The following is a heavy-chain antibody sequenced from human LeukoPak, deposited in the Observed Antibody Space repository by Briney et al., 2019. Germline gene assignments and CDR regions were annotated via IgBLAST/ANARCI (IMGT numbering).Heavy chain of an antibody. CDR3: ARYYGVDAFGI. Sequence: SETLSLTCTVSGGSISSSGYYWGWIRQPPGKGLEWIGSIYHSGSTYYNPPLKSRVTISVDTSKNQFSLKLSSVTAADTAVYYCARYYGVDAFGIWGQGTMVTVSS. J-gene: IGHJ3*02. D-gene: IGHD4-17*01. CDR2: IYHSGST. CDR1: GGSISSSGYY. V-gene: IGHV4-39*01.